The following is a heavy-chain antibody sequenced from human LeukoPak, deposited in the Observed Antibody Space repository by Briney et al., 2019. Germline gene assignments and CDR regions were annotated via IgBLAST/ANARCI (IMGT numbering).Heavy chain of an antibody. Sequence: SETLSLTCVVSGDAISSGNYWGWIRQPPEKGLEWIGNIHHSGYTNYNPSLKSRVTISVDTSKNQFSLKMKSVTAADTAVYYCARMGADYWGQGTLVTVSS. CDR2: IHHSGYT. V-gene: IGHV4-38-2*01. J-gene: IGHJ4*02. CDR3: ARMGADY. CDR1: GDAISSGNY. D-gene: IGHD3-16*01.